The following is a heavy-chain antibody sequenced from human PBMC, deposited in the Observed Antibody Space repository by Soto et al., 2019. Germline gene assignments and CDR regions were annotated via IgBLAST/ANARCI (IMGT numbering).Heavy chain of an antibody. CDR2: IYYSGNT. J-gene: IGHJ3*02. D-gene: IGHD2-21*01. Sequence: QLQLQESGPGLVRPSQTLALTCTVSGGSISSNGYYWGWVRQPPGKGLEWIGSIYYSGNTYYTPSLTSRVSISVDTSKNQCALRLTSVTATDTAVYFCVRHRPHSWRDVLDAFHIWGQGTLVTVSS. CDR3: VRHRPHSWRDVLDAFHI. CDR1: GGSISSNGYY. V-gene: IGHV4-39*01.